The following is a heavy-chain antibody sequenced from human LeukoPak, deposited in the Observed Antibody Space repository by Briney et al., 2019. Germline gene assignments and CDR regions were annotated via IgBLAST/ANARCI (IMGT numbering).Heavy chain of an antibody. Sequence: SETLSLTCTVSGYSISSGYYWGWIRQPPGKGLEWIGSIYHSGSTYYNPSLKSRVTISVDTSKNQFSLKLRSVTAADTAVYYCARAISPMAKLDAFDIWGQGTMVTVSS. D-gene: IGHD3-10*01. J-gene: IGHJ3*02. CDR3: ARAISPMAKLDAFDI. CDR2: IYHSGST. V-gene: IGHV4-38-2*02. CDR1: GYSISSGYY.